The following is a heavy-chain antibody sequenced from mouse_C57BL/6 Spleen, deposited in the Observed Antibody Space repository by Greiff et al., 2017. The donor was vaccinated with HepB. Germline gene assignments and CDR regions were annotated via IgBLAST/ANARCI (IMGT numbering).Heavy chain of an antibody. Sequence: VQLQQSGPELVKPGASVKISCKASGYAFSSSWMNWVKQRPGKGLEWIGRIYPGDGDTNYNGKFKGKATLTADKSSSTAYMQLSSLTSEDSAVYCCARSTTVVYFDYWGQGTTLTVSS. D-gene: IGHD1-1*01. J-gene: IGHJ2*01. V-gene: IGHV1-82*01. CDR1: GYAFSSSW. CDR3: ARSTTVVYFDY. CDR2: IYPGDGDT.